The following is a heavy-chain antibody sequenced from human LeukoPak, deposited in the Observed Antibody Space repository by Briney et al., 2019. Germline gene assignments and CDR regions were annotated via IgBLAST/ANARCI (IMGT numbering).Heavy chain of an antibody. V-gene: IGHV1-2*02. CDR1: GYSFTDNH. Sequence: GASVKVSCRASGYSFTDNHLYWMRQAPGQGLEWMGWIDPNSGGPNYAQKFQGRVTLARDTSISTAYMELSNLRSDDTAVYYCARDRDIRAFDLWGPGTMVTVSS. CDR3: ARDRDIRAFDL. J-gene: IGHJ3*01. CDR2: IDPNSGGP.